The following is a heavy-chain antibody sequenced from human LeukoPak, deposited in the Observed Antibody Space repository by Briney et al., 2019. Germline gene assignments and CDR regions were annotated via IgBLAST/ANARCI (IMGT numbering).Heavy chain of an antibody. CDR2: ISSSSSYI. V-gene: IGHV3-21*01. J-gene: IGHJ6*04. CDR3: AELGITMIGGV. Sequence: PGGSLRLSCAASGFTLSSYSMNWVRQAPGKGLEWVSCISSSSSYIYYADSVKGRFTISRDNAKKSLYLQMNSLRAEDTAVYYCAELGITMIGGVWGKGTTVTISP. D-gene: IGHD3-10*02. CDR1: GFTLSSYS.